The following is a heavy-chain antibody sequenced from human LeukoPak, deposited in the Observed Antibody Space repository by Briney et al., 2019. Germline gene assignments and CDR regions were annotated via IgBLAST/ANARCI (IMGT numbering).Heavy chain of an antibody. J-gene: IGHJ5*02. CDR3: ARDYSSGWYPREWFDP. V-gene: IGHV1-46*01. Sequence: ASVKVSCKASGYTFTSYGISWVRQAPGQGLEWMGIINPSGGSTSYAQKFQGRVTMTRDTSTSTVYMELSSLRSEDTAVYYCARDYSSGWYPREWFDPWGQGTLLTVSS. CDR1: GYTFTSYG. D-gene: IGHD6-19*01. CDR2: INPSGGST.